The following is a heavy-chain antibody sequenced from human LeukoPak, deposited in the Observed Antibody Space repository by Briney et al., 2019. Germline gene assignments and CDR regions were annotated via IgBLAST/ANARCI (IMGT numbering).Heavy chain of an antibody. CDR2: INPNSGGT. Sequence: ASVKVSCKASGYTFTGYYMHWVRQAPGQGLEWMGWINPNSGGTNYAQKFQGRVTMTRDTSISTAYMELSSLRSEDTAVYYCARVGAAAGNTFRYWGQGTLVTVSS. J-gene: IGHJ4*02. CDR3: ARVGAAAGNTFRY. V-gene: IGHV1-2*02. D-gene: IGHD6-13*01. CDR1: GYTFTGYY.